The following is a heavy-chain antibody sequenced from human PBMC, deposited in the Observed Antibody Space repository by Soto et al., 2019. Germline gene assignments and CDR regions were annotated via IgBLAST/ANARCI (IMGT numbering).Heavy chain of an antibody. CDR3: ARFPATAAGPYFDY. Sequence: SGPTLVNPTQTLTLTCTFSGFSLSTSGMCVSWIRQPPGKALEWLARIDWDDDKYYSTSLKTRLTISKDTSKNQVVLTMTNMDPVDTATYYCARFPATAAGPYFDYWGQGTLVTVSS. D-gene: IGHD6-13*01. CDR1: GFSLSTSGMC. J-gene: IGHJ4*02. V-gene: IGHV2-70*11. CDR2: IDWDDDK.